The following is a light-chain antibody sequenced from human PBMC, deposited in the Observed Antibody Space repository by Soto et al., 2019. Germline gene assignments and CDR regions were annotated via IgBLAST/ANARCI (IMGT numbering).Light chain of an antibody. CDR2: WAS. V-gene: IGKV4-1*01. Sequence: DLVMTQSPDSLAVSMGERATINCKSSQRIFYTSNNRTYLAWHQQKPGQPPKLLIYWASVRESGVPDRVRGSGAGTDVTLTITSLQDEDVAGYYCQQYYISRTVGQGPNVDI. J-gene: IGKJ1*01. CDR1: QRIFYTSNNRTY. CDR3: QQYYISRT.